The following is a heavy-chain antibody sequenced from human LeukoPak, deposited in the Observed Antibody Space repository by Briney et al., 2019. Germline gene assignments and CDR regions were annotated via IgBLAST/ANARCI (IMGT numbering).Heavy chain of an antibody. Sequence: PGGSLRLSCAASGFTFSNYGMNWVRQAPGKGPEWVSYISGSAGTLYYADSVKGRFTTSRDNAKKSLYLQMNSLRAEDTAVYYCAREGNWNNFDYWGQGTLVTVSS. J-gene: IGHJ4*02. D-gene: IGHD1-1*01. CDR2: ISGSAGTL. CDR1: GFTFSNYG. V-gene: IGHV3-48*03. CDR3: AREGNWNNFDY.